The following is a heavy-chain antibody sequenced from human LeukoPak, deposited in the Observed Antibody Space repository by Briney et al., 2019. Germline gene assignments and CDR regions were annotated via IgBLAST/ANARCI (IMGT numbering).Heavy chain of an antibody. CDR1: GGSISSYY. D-gene: IGHD2-2*01. Sequence: SETLSLTCTVSGGSISSYYWSWIRQPPGKGLEWIGYIYNSGSGSTNYNPSLKSRVTISVDTSKNQVSLKLSSVTAADTAVYYRAREWSSTYYFDYWGQGTLVTVSS. V-gene: IGHV4-59*01. J-gene: IGHJ4*02. CDR2: IYNSGSGST. CDR3: AREWSSTYYFDY.